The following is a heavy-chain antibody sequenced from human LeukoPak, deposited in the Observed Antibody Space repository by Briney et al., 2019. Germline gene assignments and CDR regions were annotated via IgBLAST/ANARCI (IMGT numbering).Heavy chain of an antibody. CDR3: AKDQTEYSSGWYQGY. Sequence: PGGSLRLSCAASGFTFSSYEMNWVRQAPGKGLEWVSAISGSGGSTYYADSVKGRFTISRDNSKNTLYLQMNSLRAEDTAVYYCAKDQTEYSSGWYQGYWGQGTLVTVSS. J-gene: IGHJ4*02. CDR1: GFTFSSYE. V-gene: IGHV3-23*01. D-gene: IGHD6-19*01. CDR2: ISGSGGST.